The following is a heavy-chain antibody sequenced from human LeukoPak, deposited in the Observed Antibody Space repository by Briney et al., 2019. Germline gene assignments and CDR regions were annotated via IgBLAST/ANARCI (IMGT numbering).Heavy chain of an antibody. CDR3: ARYPIHAFVWGSYRYTFDC. CDR1: GYTFNDHY. J-gene: IGHJ4*02. Sequence: ASVKVSCKASGYTFNDHYIHWVRQAPGQGLEWMGWINPNSGGTNYAQKLQGRVTMTRDTSISTAYMELSSLRSDDTAVYYCARYPIHAFVWGSYRYTFDCWGQGTLVTVSS. D-gene: IGHD3-16*02. CDR2: INPNSGGT. V-gene: IGHV1-2*02.